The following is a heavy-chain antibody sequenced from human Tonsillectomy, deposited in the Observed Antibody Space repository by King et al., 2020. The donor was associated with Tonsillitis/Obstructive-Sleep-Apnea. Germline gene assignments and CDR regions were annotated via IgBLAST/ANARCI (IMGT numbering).Heavy chain of an antibody. V-gene: IGHV3-23*04. CDR2: ISGSGGST. Sequence: VQLVESGGGLVQPGGSLRLSCAASGFTFSSYAMSWVRQAPGKGLEWVSAISGSGGSTYYADSGKGRFTISRDNSKNTLYLQMNSLRAEDTAVYYCANMPNWNYIEGDYWGQGTLVTVAS. D-gene: IGHD1-7*01. J-gene: IGHJ4*02. CDR1: GFTFSSYA. CDR3: ANMPNWNYIEGDY.